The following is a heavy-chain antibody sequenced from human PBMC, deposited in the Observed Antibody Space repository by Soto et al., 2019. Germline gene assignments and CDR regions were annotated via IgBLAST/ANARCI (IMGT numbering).Heavy chain of an antibody. CDR2: ISYDGGLQ. Sequence: QAQLVESGGGVVQPGRSLRLSCAASGFTFSSYGMHWVRQAPGTGLEWVGVISYDGGLQHYADSVKGRFTISRDNSKNMVLQQMHLLRAEDTAVYYCVSDRGYGHASVPYSWGQGTLVSVSS. CDR1: GFTFSSYG. CDR3: VSDRGYGHASVPYS. V-gene: IGHV3-30*03. D-gene: IGHD5-18*01. J-gene: IGHJ4*02.